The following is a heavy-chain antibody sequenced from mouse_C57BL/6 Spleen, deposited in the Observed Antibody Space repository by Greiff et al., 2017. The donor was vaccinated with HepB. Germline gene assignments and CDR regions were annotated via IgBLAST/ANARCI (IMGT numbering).Heavy chain of an antibody. J-gene: IGHJ1*03. CDR2: INPGSGGT. Sequence: QVQLQQSGAELVRPGPSVKVSCKASGYAFTNYLIEWVKQRPGQGLEWIGVINPGSGGTNYNEKFKGKATLTADKSSSTAYMQLSSLTSEDSAVYFCARYRSYWYFDVWGTGTTVTVSS. CDR3: ARYRSYWYFDV. CDR1: GYAFTNYL. V-gene: IGHV1-54*01.